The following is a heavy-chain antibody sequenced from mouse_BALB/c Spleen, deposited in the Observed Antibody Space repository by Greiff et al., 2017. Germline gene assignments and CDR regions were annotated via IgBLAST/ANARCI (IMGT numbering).Heavy chain of an antibody. V-gene: IGHV1-14*01. CDR1: GYTFTSYV. CDR2: ISPYNDGT. D-gene: IGHD3-3*01. CDR3: ARGLTRGTFGY. Sequence: VQLQQSGPGLVKPGASVKMSCKASGYTFTSYVMHWVKQKPGQGLEWIGYISPYNDGTKYNEKFKGKATLTSDNSSSTAYMELISLTSEDSAVYYCARGLTRGTFGYWGQGTTLTVSS. J-gene: IGHJ2*01.